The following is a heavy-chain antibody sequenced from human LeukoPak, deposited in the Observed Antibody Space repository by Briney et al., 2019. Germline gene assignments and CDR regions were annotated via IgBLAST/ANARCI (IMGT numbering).Heavy chain of an antibody. J-gene: IGHJ4*02. CDR1: GGSISSYS. Sequence: SETLSLTCTVSGGSISSYSWSWIRQPPGKGLEWIGYIYYSGSTNYSPSLKSRVTISVDTSENQFSLKLNSVTAADTAVYYCARDRGSYRFDYWGQGTLVTVSS. V-gene: IGHV4-59*12. D-gene: IGHD1-26*01. CDR2: IYYSGST. CDR3: ARDRGSYRFDY.